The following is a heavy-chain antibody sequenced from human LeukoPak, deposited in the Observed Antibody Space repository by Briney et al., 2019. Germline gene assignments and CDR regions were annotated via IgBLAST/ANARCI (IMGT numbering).Heavy chain of an antibody. Sequence: ASVKVSCKASGYTFTGYYMHWVRQAPGQGLEWMGRINPNSGGTNYAQKFQGRVTMTGDTSISTAYMELSRLRSDDTAVYYCAREAPYYYDSSGYYGNWGQGTLVTVSS. CDR3: AREAPYYYDSSGYYGN. CDR2: INPNSGGT. CDR1: GYTFTGYY. V-gene: IGHV1-2*06. J-gene: IGHJ4*02. D-gene: IGHD3-22*01.